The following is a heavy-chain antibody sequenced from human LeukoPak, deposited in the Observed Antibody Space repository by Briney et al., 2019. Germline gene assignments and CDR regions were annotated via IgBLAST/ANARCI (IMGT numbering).Heavy chain of an antibody. CDR1: GYTFTDYY. V-gene: IGHV1-2*02. J-gene: IGHJ4*02. Sequence: ASVKVSCKTSGYTFTDYYMHWVRQAPGQGLEWMGWINPNSGGTNYAQKFQGRVTMTRDTSISTAYMELSSLRSDDTAVYYCARDDRWLNSGWGSGTYYAPYFDNWGQGTLVTVSS. CDR3: ARDDRWLNSGWGSGTYYAPYFDN. D-gene: IGHD3-10*01. CDR2: INPNSGGT.